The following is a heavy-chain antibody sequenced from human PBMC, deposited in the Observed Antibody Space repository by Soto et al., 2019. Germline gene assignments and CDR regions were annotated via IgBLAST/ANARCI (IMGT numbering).Heavy chain of an antibody. Sequence: QVQLQESGPGLVKPSETLSLTCIVSGGSVSSGSYYWSWIRQPPGKGLEWIGFIYYTGRTSYNPSLKSRVTTSVDTSNNQFSLKLSSVTAADTAVYFCATMSSSGYPLDYWGRGPLVTVSS. CDR3: ATMSSSGYPLDY. J-gene: IGHJ4*02. D-gene: IGHD3-22*01. V-gene: IGHV4-61*01. CDR2: IYYTGRT. CDR1: GGSVSSGSYY.